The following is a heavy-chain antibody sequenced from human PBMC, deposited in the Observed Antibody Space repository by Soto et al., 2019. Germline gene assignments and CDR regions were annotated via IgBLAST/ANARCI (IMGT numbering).Heavy chain of an antibody. D-gene: IGHD2-15*01. Sequence: QVPLVESGGGVVQPGRSLRLSCAASGFTFSSYGMHWVRQAPGKGLEWVAVIWYDGSNKYYADSVKGRFTISRDNSXXSXXLQMSSLRAEDTAVYYCAREGTYCSGGSCYPHFDYGGQGTLVTVSS. CDR1: GFTFSSYG. CDR3: AREGTYCSGGSCYPHFDY. V-gene: IGHV3-33*01. CDR2: IWYDGSNK. J-gene: IGHJ4*02.